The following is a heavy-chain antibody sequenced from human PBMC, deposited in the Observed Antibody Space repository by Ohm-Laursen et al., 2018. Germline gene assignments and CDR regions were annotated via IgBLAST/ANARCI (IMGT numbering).Heavy chain of an antibody. CDR2: ISGTGDST. CDR1: GFTFSSYA. V-gene: IGHV3-23*01. J-gene: IGHJ4*02. Sequence: SLRLSCAASGFTFSSYAMSWVRQAPGKGLEWVSNISGTGDSTHYADSVKGRFTISRDNSKNTLYLQMNSLRAEDTAVYYCAKGWCTSTSCKYYFDYWGQGTLVTVSS. CDR3: AKGWCTSTSCKYYFDY. D-gene: IGHD2-2*01.